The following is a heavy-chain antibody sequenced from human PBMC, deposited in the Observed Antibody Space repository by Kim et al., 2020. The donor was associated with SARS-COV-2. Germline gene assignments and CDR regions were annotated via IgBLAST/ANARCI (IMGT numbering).Heavy chain of an antibody. V-gene: IGHV3-21*01. CDR1: GFTFSSYS. CDR2: ISSSSSYI. D-gene: IGHD3-10*01. CDR3: ARGKDYYGWGSYQPTPFLDY. J-gene: IGHJ4*02. Sequence: GGSLRLSCAASGFTFSSYSMNWVRQAPGKGLEWVSSISSSSSYIYYADSMKGRFTISRDNAKNSLYLQMNSLRAEDTAVYYCARGKDYYGWGSYQPTPFLDYWGEGTLVTVSS.